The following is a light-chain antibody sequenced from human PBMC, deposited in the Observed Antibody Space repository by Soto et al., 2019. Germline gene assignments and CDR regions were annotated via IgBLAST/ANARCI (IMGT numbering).Light chain of an antibody. CDR2: ENN. V-gene: IGLV1-51*01. Sequence: QSVLTQPPSVSAAPGQMVTISCSGSSSSIGSNYASWYQQLPGTAPKLLIYENNKRPPGIPDRFSGSKSGTSATLGIAGLQTGDEADYYCGTWDSSLSVYVLGTGTQVTVL. J-gene: IGLJ1*01. CDR3: GTWDSSLSVYV. CDR1: SSSIGSNY.